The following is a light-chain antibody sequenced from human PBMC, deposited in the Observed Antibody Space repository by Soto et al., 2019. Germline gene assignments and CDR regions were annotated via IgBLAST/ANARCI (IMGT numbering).Light chain of an antibody. CDR3: CSYAGSYTFYV. V-gene: IGLV2-11*01. CDR1: SSDVGGYNY. J-gene: IGLJ1*01. CDR2: DVS. Sequence: QFALTQPRSVSGSPGQSVTISCTGTSSDVGGYNYVSWYQQHPGKATKLMIYDVSKRPSGVPDRFSGSKSGNTASLTISGLQAEDEADYYCCSYAGSYTFYVFGTGTKVTVL.